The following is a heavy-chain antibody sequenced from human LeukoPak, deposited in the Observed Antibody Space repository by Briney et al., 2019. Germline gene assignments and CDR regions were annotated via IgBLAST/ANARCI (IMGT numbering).Heavy chain of an antibody. Sequence: GGSLRLSCAASGFTFSSYAMSWVRQAPGKGLEWVSGISGSGDNTYYADSVKGRFTTSRDNSKNTLYVQVNSLGTEDTAAYYCAKGSYYDSSGSFYFDYWGQGTLVTASS. CDR2: ISGSGDNT. CDR3: AKGSYYDSSGSFYFDY. CDR1: GFTFSSYA. V-gene: IGHV3-23*01. J-gene: IGHJ4*02. D-gene: IGHD3-22*01.